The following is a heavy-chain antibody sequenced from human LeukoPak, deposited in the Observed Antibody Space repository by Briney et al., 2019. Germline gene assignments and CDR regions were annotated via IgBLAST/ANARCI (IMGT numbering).Heavy chain of an antibody. D-gene: IGHD6-13*01. Sequence: SETLSLTCTVSGGSISSYYWSWIRQPPGKGLEWIGYIYYSGSTNYNPSLKSRVTISVDTSKNQFSLKLSSVTAADTTVYYCARENSSSWYYYYYYMDVWGKGTTVTVSS. J-gene: IGHJ6*03. CDR3: ARENSSSWYYYYYYMDV. CDR1: GGSISSYY. V-gene: IGHV4-59*12. CDR2: IYYSGST.